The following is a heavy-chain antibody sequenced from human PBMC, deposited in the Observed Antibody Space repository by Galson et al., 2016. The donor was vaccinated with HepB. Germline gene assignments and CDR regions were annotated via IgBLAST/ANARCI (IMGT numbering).Heavy chain of an antibody. CDR3: ARARGAGPFGHFDY. J-gene: IGHJ4*02. D-gene: IGHD3-10*01. CDR1: GLSFSGEY. CDR2: ISDSGNSI. Sequence: SLRLSCATSGLSFSGEYMSWIGQAPGKGLEWVSYISDSGNSIYYADSVKGRFPISRDNPKNLLYLQMDWLRAEDTAIYYRARARGAGPFGHFDYWGQGILVIVSS. V-gene: IGHV3-11*04.